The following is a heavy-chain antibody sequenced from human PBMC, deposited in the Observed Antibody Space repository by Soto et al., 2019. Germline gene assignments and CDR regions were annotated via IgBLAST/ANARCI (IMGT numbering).Heavy chain of an antibody. J-gene: IGHJ2*01. Sequence: EVQLLESGGGLVQPGGSLRLSFAASGFTFSSYAMTWVRQAPGKGLEWVSAITRSGDYTQYADSVKGRFTISRDNSKNTLYLPVISLRAVDTSVYYCAKVGSYYEQFDHWYFDLWGRGTLVTVSS. V-gene: IGHV3-23*01. CDR1: GFTFSSYA. D-gene: IGHD3-22*01. CDR3: AKVGSYYEQFDHWYFDL. CDR2: ITRSGDYT.